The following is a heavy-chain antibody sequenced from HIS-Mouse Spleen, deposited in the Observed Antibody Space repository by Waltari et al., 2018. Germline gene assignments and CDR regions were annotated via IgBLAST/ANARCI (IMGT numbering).Heavy chain of an antibody. CDR3: AKGKYYFDY. Sequence: QVQLVESGGGVVQPGRSLRLSCAASGFTFSSYGMHWVRQAPGKGLEWVVVLWYDGSNKYYADSVKGRFTISRDNSKNTLYLQMNSLRAEDTAVYYCAKGKYYFDYWGQGTLVTVSS. CDR2: LWYDGSNK. J-gene: IGHJ4*02. CDR1: GFTFSSYG. V-gene: IGHV3-33*06.